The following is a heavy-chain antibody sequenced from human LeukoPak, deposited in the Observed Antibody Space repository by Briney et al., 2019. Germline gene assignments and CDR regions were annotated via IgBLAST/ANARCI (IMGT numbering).Heavy chain of an antibody. CDR3: ARDPIVAAPDYFDH. Sequence: PGGSLRLSCAASGFGFRNYAMHWVRQAPGKGLEWVAVIAHDETHIYYADSVRGRFTISRDNSRNNLDLQMNSLRVEDTAVYYCARDPIVAAPDYFDHWGQGTQVIVSS. D-gene: IGHD1-26*01. CDR1: GFGFRNYA. V-gene: IGHV3-30-3*01. CDR2: IAHDETHI. J-gene: IGHJ4*02.